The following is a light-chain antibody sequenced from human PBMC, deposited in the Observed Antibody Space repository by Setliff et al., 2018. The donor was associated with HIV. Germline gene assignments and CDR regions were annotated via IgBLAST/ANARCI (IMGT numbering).Light chain of an antibody. Sequence: QSVLTQPDSLSGSPGQSITISCTGTTSDIGGYNFVSWYQQHPGKAPKLLIYAVTKRPSGVSARFSASKSGNTASLTISGLQDEDAADYYCNSYTSRSTFIFGGGTKVTVL. J-gene: IGLJ2*01. CDR2: AVT. CDR3: NSYTSRSTFI. CDR1: TSDIGGYNF. V-gene: IGLV2-14*03.